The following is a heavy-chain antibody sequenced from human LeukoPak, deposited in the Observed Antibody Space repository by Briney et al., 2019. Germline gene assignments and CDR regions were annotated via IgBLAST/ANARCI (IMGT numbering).Heavy chain of an antibody. D-gene: IGHD3-10*01. CDR2: INHSGST. CDR1: GGYFSGYY. CDR3: ARTYYYGSGSYRGVPFDI. J-gene: IGHJ3*02. Sequence: PSETLSLTCAVYGGYFSGYYWSWIRQPPGKGLEWIGEINHSGSTNYNPSLKSRVTISVDTSKNQFSLNLSSVTAADTAVYYCARTYYYGSGSYRGVPFDIWGQGTMVTVSS. V-gene: IGHV4-34*01.